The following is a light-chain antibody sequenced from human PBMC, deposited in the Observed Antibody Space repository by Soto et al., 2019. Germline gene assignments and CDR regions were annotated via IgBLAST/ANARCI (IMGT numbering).Light chain of an antibody. J-gene: IGKJ5*01. CDR3: QQYGGSQIT. CDR1: QSVSGNH. Sequence: EIVLTQSPATLSLSPGERATLSCGASQSVSGNHLAWYQQKRGLAPRILIYDAYSRSTGVADRFSGTGSGTDFTLIIIRLEPEDSAMYYCQQYGGSQITFGQGTRLEIK. V-gene: IGKV3D-20*01. CDR2: DAY.